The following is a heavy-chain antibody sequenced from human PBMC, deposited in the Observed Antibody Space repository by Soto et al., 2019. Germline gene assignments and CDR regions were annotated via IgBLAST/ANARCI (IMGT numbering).Heavy chain of an antibody. CDR2: IIPIFGTA. D-gene: IGHD3-10*01. V-gene: IGHV1-69*13. Sequence: SVKVSCKASGGTFSSYAISWVRQAPGQGLEWMGGIIPIFGTANYAQKFQGRVTITADESTSTAYMELSSLRSEDTAVYYCARGYYYGSGSSPNWFDPWGQGTLVTVS. CDR3: ARGYYYGSGSSPNWFDP. J-gene: IGHJ5*02. CDR1: GGTFSSYA.